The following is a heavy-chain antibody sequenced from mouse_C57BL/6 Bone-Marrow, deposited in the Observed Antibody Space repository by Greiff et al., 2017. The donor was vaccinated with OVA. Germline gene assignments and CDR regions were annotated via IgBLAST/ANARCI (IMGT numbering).Heavy chain of an antibody. D-gene: IGHD2-4*01. CDR3: ARGGLRREYFDY. CDR1: GYTFTSYW. V-gene: IGHV1-55*01. J-gene: IGHJ2*01. Sequence: QVHVKQPGAELVKPGASVKMSCKASGYTFTSYWITWVKQRPGQGLEWIGDIYPGSGSTNYNEKFKSKATLTVDTSSSTAYMQLSSLTSEDSAVYYCARGGLRREYFDYWGQGTTLTVSS. CDR2: IYPGSGST.